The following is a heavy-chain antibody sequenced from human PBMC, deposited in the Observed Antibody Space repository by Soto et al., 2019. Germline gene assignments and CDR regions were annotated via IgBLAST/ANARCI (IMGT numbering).Heavy chain of an antibody. CDR3: ARGGGRSGSYRPRPSWFDP. CDR1: GGSISSGGYY. J-gene: IGHJ5*02. V-gene: IGHV4-31*03. CDR2: IYYSGST. D-gene: IGHD3-10*01. Sequence: QVQLQESGPGLVKPSQTLSLTCTVSGGSISSGGYYWSWIRQHPGKGLEWIGYIYYSGSTYYNPSLKSRVTISVDTSKNQSSLKLSSVTAADTAVYYCARGGGRSGSYRPRPSWFDPWGQGTLVTVSS.